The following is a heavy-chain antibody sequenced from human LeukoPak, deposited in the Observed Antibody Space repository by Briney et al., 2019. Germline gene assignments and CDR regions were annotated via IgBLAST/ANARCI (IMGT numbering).Heavy chain of an antibody. V-gene: IGHV3-7*03. CDR3: ARVILYGSGSYYIDY. Sequence: GGSLRLSCAASGFTFSRYWMSWVRQAPGKGLEWVANIKQDGSEKYYVDSVKGRFTIYRDNSKNSLYLQMNSLRAEDTAVYYCARVILYGSGSYYIDYWGQGTLVTVSS. J-gene: IGHJ4*02. CDR2: IKQDGSEK. CDR1: GFTFSRYW. D-gene: IGHD3-10*01.